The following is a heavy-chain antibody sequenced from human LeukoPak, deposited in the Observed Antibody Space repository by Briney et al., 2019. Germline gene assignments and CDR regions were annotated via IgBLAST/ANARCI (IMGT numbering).Heavy chain of an antibody. CDR2: IKQDGSEK. V-gene: IGHV3-7*01. Sequence: GGSLRLSCAASGFTFSSYSMNWVRRAPGKGLEWVANIKQDGSEKYYVDSVKGRFTISRDNAKNSLYLQMNSLRAEDTAVYYCARVPPGSSSWYDYWGQGTLVTVSS. J-gene: IGHJ4*02. CDR3: ARVPPGSSSWYDY. CDR1: GFTFSSYS. D-gene: IGHD6-13*01.